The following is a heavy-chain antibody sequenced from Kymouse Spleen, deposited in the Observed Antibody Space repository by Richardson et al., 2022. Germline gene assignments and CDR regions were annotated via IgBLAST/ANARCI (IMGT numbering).Heavy chain of an antibody. J-gene: IGHJ4*02. D-gene: IGHD3-10*01. CDR2: IWYDGSNK. V-gene: IGHV3-33*01. Sequence: QVQLVESGGGVVQPGRSLRLSCAASGFTFSSYGMHWVRQAPGKGLEWVAVIWYDGSNKYYADSVKGRFTISRDNSKNTLYLQMNSLRAEDTAVYYCARDRGITMVRGAPFDYWGQGTLVTVSS. CDR1: GFTFSSYG. CDR3: ARDRGITMVRGAPFDY.